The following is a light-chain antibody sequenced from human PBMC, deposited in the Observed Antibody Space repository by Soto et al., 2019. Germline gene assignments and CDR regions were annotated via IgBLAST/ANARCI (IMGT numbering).Light chain of an antibody. Sequence: DIQMTQSPSTLSASAGDKVTLTCRASQDINNYLAWYQQRPGEVPKLLIYAASTMQSGVPSRFSGSGSGTGFTLTISSLEPEDVATYYCQKYDIAPRTFGGGTRVEIK. CDR2: AAS. CDR3: QKYDIAPRT. CDR1: QDINNY. V-gene: IGKV1-27*01. J-gene: IGKJ4*01.